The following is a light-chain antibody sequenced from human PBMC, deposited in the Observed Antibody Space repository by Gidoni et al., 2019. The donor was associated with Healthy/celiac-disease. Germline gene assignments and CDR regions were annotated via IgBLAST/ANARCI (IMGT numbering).Light chain of an antibody. V-gene: IGKV3-11*01. J-gene: IGKJ5*01. Sequence: EIVLTQSPATLSLSPGERATLSCRASQSVSSYLAWYQQKPGQAPRLLIYDASNRATGIPARCSGSGSGTDFTRTISSLEPEDFAVYYCQQRSNWPPITFXQXTRLEIK. CDR2: DAS. CDR1: QSVSSY. CDR3: QQRSNWPPIT.